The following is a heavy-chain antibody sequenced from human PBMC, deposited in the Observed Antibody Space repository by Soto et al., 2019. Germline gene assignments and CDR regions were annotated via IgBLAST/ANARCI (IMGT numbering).Heavy chain of an antibody. CDR3: ARDTTYYDFWSGYSYYYYYMDV. CDR2: ISSSGSTI. Sequence: QVQLVESGGGLVKPGGSLRLSCAASGFTFSDYYMSWIRQAPGKGLEWVSYISSSGSTIYYADSVKGRFTISRDNAKNSLYLQMNSLRAGDTAVYYCARDTTYYDFWSGYSYYYYYMDVWGKGTTVTVSS. D-gene: IGHD3-3*01. V-gene: IGHV3-11*01. J-gene: IGHJ6*03. CDR1: GFTFSDYY.